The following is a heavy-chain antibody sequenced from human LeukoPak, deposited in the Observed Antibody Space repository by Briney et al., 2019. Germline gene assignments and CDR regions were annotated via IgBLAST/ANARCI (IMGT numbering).Heavy chain of an antibody. J-gene: IGHJ3*02. CDR2: ISSTRSYI. CDR1: GFTFSSYS. Sequence: PGGSLRLSCAASGFTFSSYSMNWVRQAPGKGLEWVSSISSTRSYIYYADSVKGRFTISRDNAKNSLYLQMNSLRAEDTAVYYCARDSYYYDSSGSHPPDAFDIWGQGTMVTVSS. CDR3: ARDSYYYDSSGSHPPDAFDI. D-gene: IGHD3-22*01. V-gene: IGHV3-21*01.